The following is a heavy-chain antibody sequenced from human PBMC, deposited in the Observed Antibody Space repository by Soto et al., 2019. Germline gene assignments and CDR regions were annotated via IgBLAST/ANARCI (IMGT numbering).Heavy chain of an antibody. V-gene: IGHV3-30-3*01. D-gene: IGHD3-22*01. CDR2: ISYDGSNK. J-gene: IGHJ5*02. CDR1: GFTFSSYA. CDR3: ARDKRPDSSGYYYTADWFDP. Sequence: PGGSLRLSCAASGFTFSSYAMHWVRQAPGKGLEWVAVISYDGSNKYYADSVKGRFTISRDNSKNTLYLQMNSLSAEDTAVYYCARDKRPDSSGYYYTADWFDPWGQGTLVTVSS.